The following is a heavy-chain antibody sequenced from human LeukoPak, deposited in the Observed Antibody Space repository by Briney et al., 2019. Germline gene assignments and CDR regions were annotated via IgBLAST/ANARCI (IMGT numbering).Heavy chain of an antibody. V-gene: IGHV4-30-2*01. CDR3: ARVPHYYDSPLHPFDY. D-gene: IGHD3-22*01. CDR2: IYHSGST. CDR1: GGSISSGGYY. J-gene: IGHJ4*02. Sequence: SETLSLTCTVYGGSISSGGYYWSWIRQPPGKGLEWIGYIYHSGSTYYNPSLKSRVTISVDRSKNQFSLKLSSVTAADTAVYYCARVPHYYDSPLHPFDYWGQGTLVTVSS.